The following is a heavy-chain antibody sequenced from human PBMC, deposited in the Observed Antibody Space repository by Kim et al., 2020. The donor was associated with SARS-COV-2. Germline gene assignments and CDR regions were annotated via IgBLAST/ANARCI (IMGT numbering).Heavy chain of an antibody. CDR3: AQDIGVRRGSYGMDV. J-gene: IGHJ6*02. Sequence: ESLNGRFTISRNNAKNSLYLQMNSLRAENAAFYYCAQDIGVRRGSYGMDVWGQGATVTVSS. D-gene: IGHD3-10*01. V-gene: IGHV3-9*01.